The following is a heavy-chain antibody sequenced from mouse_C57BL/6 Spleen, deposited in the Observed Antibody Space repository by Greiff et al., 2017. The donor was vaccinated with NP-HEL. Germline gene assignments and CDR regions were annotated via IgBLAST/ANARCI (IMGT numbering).Heavy chain of an antibody. J-gene: IGHJ4*01. CDR3: AKGGGYYAMDY. V-gene: IGHV2-5*01. CDR1: GFSLTSYG. CDR2: IWRGGST. Sequence: VKLVESGPGLVQPSQSLSITCTVSGFSLTSYGVHWVRQSPGRGLEWLGVIWRGGSTDYNAAFLSSLIITKDNSKSQVFFKMNSLQADDTAIYYCAKGGGYYAMDYWGQGTSVTVSS.